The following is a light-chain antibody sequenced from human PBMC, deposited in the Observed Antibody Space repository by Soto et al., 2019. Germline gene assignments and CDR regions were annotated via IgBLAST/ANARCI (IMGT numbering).Light chain of an antibody. CDR2: DAS. CDR1: QSISNW. CDR3: QHYNSYSEA. J-gene: IGKJ1*01. V-gene: IGKV1-5*01. Sequence: IQMTQSPSTLSASVGDRVTITCRASQSISNWLAWYQQKPGKAPKLLIYDASILESGVPSRFSGSGSGTEFTLTISSLQPDDFATYYCQHYNSYSEAFGQGTKVDIK.